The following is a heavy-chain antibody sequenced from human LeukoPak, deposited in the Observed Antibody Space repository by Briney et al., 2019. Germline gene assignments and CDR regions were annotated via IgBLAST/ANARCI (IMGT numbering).Heavy chain of an antibody. V-gene: IGHV4-61*02. D-gene: IGHD3-9*01. CDR1: GGSISSSSYY. CDR3: ARIDILTGYFNY. CDR2: IYTSGST. Sequence: SETLSLTCTVSGGSISSSSYYWSWIRQPAGKGLEWIGRIYTSGSTNYNPSLKSRVTISVDTSKNQFSLKLSSVTAADTAVYYCARIDILTGYFNYWGQGTLVTVSS. J-gene: IGHJ4*02.